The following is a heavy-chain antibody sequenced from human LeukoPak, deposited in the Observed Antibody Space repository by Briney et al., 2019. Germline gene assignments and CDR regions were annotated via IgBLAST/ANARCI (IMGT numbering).Heavy chain of an antibody. CDR3: ARGTVTNYGMDV. CDR1: GGSIRSSYYY. CDR2: IYDSGST. Sequence: PSETLSLTCTVSGGSIRSSYYYWGWIRQPPGKGLEWIGSIYDSGSTYYNPSLKSRVTISVDTSKNQFSLKLSSVTAADTAVYYCARGTVTNYGMDVWGQGTTVTVSS. J-gene: IGHJ6*02. V-gene: IGHV4-39*07. D-gene: IGHD4-17*01.